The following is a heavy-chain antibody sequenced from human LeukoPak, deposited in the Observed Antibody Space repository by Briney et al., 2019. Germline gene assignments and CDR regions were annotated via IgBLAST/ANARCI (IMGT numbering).Heavy chain of an antibody. V-gene: IGHV4-59*01. CDR1: GGSISTYY. CDR2: IYYSGST. J-gene: IGHJ4*02. Sequence: MTSETLSLTCTVSGGSISTYYWSWIRQPPGKGLEWIGYIYYSGSTNYNASLKSRATISVDMSKNQLSLNLSSETAADTAVYYCAREYSSSSYVELWGQGTLVTVSS. CDR3: AREYSSSSYVEL. D-gene: IGHD6-6*01.